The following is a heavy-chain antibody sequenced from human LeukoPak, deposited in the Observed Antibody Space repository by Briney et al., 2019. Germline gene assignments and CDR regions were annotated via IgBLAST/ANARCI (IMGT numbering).Heavy chain of an antibody. V-gene: IGHV3-7*01. D-gene: IGHD1-14*01. CDR1: GFTFSDYW. CDR2: IKQDGSLK. J-gene: IGHJ4*02. Sequence: PGGSLRLSCAASGFTFSDYWMSWVRQAPGKGLEWVANIKQDGSLKYYVDSVKGRFTISRDNAKKSLYLQMNSLRVDDTAVYYCAKDITRELDYWGQGTLVTVSS. CDR3: AKDITRELDY.